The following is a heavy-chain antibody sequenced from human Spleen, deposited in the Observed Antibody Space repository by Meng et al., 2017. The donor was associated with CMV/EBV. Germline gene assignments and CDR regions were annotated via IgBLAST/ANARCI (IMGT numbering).Heavy chain of an antibody. D-gene: IGHD1-14*01. CDR1: AFTIDTYR. CDR3: ARIGEWEPPNTYFDC. Sequence: GESLKISCAASAFTIDTYRMHWVRQAPGKGLEWVALISSDGTNKQYAYSVKGRFTISRDNSKNTLYLQMNSLRAEDTAVYYCARIGEWEPPNTYFDCWGQGTLVTVSS. J-gene: IGHJ4*02. V-gene: IGHV3-30*03. CDR2: ISSDGTNK.